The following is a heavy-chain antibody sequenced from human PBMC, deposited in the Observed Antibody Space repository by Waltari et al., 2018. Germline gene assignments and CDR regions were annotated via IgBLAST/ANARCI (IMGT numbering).Heavy chain of an antibody. CDR1: GGSISSGSYY. V-gene: IGHV4-61*09. J-gene: IGHJ4*02. CDR3: AREAVAGPHFDY. CDR2: IYTSGST. Sequence: QVQLQESGPGLVKPSQTLSLTCTVSGGSISSGSYYWSWIRQPAGKGLEWIGYIYTSGSTTYNPSLKSRVTISVDTSKNQFSLKLSSVTAADTAVYYCAREAVAGPHFDYWGQGTLVTVSS. D-gene: IGHD6-19*01.